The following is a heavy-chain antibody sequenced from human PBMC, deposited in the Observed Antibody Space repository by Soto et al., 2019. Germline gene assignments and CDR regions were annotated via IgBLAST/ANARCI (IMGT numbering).Heavy chain of an antibody. J-gene: IGHJ5*02. CDR3: VRGGVGGLFDP. CDR2: ISPGSRYP. Sequence: QVQLVESGGGLVTPGGSLRLSCASSGFTFSDYYMSWIRQAPGKGLEWLSYISPGSRYPAYADSVKGRFTISRDNARGSLSLQMSSLTVDDTAIYYCVRGGVGGLFDPWGQGRMVPVSS. V-gene: IGHV3-11*06. D-gene: IGHD1-26*01. CDR1: GFTFSDYY.